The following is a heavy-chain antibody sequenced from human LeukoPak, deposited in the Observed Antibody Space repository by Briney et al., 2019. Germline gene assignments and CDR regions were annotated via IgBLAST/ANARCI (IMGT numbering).Heavy chain of an antibody. CDR1: GFTFSSYS. V-gene: IGHV3-21*01. J-gene: IGHJ3*02. Sequence: GGSLRLSFAASGFTFSSYSMNWVRQAPGKGLEWVSSISSSSSYIYYADSVKGRFTISRDNAKNSLYLQMNSLRAEDTAVYYCARLYCRGGSCYSGDAFDIWGQGTMVTVSS. CDR2: ISSSSSYI. CDR3: ARLYCRGGSCYSGDAFDI. D-gene: IGHD2-15*01.